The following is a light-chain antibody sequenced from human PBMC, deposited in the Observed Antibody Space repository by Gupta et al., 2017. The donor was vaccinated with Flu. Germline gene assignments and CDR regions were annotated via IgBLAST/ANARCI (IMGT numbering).Light chain of an antibody. CDR2: SKT. V-gene: IGLV1-44*01. CDR3: AAWDDSLTGTA. J-gene: IGLJ1*01. CDR1: SSNIKSNT. Sequence: QSVLTQPPSASAAPGQRVIISCSGSSSNIKSNTVSWYRQFPGTAPKLLIYSKTQRPAGVPDGVSGSKSGTSASLAISGLQSEDEADCYCAAWDDSLTGTAFGKGTTVTVL.